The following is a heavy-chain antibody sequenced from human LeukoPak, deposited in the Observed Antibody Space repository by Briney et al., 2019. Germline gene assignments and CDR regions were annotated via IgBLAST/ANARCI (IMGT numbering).Heavy chain of an antibody. CDR3: ARGCSSISCYVGFDN. V-gene: IGHV1-18*01. D-gene: IGHD2-2*01. CDR2: TSGHNGDT. J-gene: IGHJ4*02. Sequence: ASVSVSFTASVYSLITFGINWVRQAPGKGGEWMGWTSGHNGDTNYTQNVQARLTMTIHTSTSTAYMELRSLKSDDTAIYYCARGCSSISCYVGFDNWGQGTLVTVSS. CDR1: VYSLITFG.